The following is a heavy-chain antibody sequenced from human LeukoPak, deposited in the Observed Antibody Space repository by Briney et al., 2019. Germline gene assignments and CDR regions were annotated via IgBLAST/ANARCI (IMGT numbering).Heavy chain of an antibody. CDR2: ISYDGSNK. V-gene: IGHV3-30*18. CDR3: AKDSSSGSSYYFHGMEV. J-gene: IGHJ6*02. CDR1: GFNLSSYG. D-gene: IGHD3-10*01. Sequence: GGSLRLSCTASGFNLSSYGVHWVRQAPGKGLEWVAVISYDGSNKYYGDSVKGRFTISGDNSKNTLYLQVNSVRIDDTAVYYCAKDSSSGSSYYFHGMEVWGLGTTVTVSS.